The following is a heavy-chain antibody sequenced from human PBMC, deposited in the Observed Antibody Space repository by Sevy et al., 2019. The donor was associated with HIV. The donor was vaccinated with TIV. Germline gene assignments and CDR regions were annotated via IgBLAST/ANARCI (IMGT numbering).Heavy chain of an antibody. CDR3: ARDGEYYGSGSYYNP. J-gene: IGHJ5*02. Sequence: GGSLRLSCAASGFTFSSYAMHWVRQAPGKGLEWVAVISYDGSNKYCADSVKGRFTISRDNSKNTLYLQMNSLRAEDTAVYYCARDGEYYGSGSYYNPWGQGTLVTVSS. CDR1: GFTFSSYA. D-gene: IGHD3-10*01. CDR2: ISYDGSNK. V-gene: IGHV3-30-3*01.